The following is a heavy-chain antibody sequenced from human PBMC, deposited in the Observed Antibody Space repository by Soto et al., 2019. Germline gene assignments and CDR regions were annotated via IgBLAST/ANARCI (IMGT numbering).Heavy chain of an antibody. V-gene: IGHV1-8*01. CDR3: AGWRGYCSGGSCYYGGADY. D-gene: IGHD2-15*01. J-gene: IGHJ4*02. Sequence: ASVKVSCKASGYTFTSYDINWVRQATGQGLEWMGWMNPNSGNTGYAQKFQGRVTMTRNTSISTAYMELSSLGSEDTAVYYWAGWRGYCSGGSCYYGGADYWGQGTLVTVSS. CDR1: GYTFTSYD. CDR2: MNPNSGNT.